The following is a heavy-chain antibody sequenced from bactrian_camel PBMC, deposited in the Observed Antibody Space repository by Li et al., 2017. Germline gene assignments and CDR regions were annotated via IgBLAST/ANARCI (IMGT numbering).Heavy chain of an antibody. CDR2: IYSDGSNT. CDR1: GFTFSSFG. Sequence: HVQLVESGGGLVQPGGSLRLSCAASGFTFSSFGMSWVRQAPGKGLEWVSNIYSDGSNTYYAESVKGRFTISRNNAKNTLYLQMNSLKSEGTALYYCAPVVSNFWGQGTQVTVS. CDR3: APVVSNF. J-gene: IGHJ4*01. D-gene: IGHD2*01. V-gene: IGHV3S6*01.